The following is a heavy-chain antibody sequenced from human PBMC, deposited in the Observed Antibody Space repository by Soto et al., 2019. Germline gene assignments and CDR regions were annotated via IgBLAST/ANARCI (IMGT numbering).Heavy chain of an antibody. CDR2: ISYDGSNK. CDR1: GFTFSSYA. D-gene: IGHD3-22*01. CDR3: ARVFTMIVVVLGAVAFDI. J-gene: IGHJ3*02. V-gene: IGHV3-30-3*01. Sequence: QVQLVESGGGVVQPGRSLRLSCAASGFTFSSYAMHWVRQAPGKGLEWVAVISYDGSNKYYADSVKGRFTISRDNSKNTLYLQMNSLRAEDTAVYYCARVFTMIVVVLGAVAFDIWGQGTMVTVSS.